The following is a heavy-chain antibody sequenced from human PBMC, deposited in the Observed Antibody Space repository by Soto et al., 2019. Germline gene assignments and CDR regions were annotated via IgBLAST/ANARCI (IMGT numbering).Heavy chain of an antibody. V-gene: IGHV4-31*03. CDR1: GGSISSGGYY. J-gene: IGHJ4*02. CDR3: ARGHHSSGYCFDY. D-gene: IGHD3-22*01. CDR2: IYYSGST. Sequence: QVQLQESGPGLVKPSQTLSLTCTVSGGSISSGGYYWSWIRQHPGKGLEWIGYIYYSGSTYYNPSLTSRVTISVDTSKDQFALKLRSVTAADTVVYLWARGHHSSGYCFDYWGQGTLVTVSS.